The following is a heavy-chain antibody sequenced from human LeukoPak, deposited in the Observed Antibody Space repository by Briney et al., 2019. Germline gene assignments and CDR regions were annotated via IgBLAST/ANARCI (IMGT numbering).Heavy chain of an antibody. D-gene: IGHD3-3*01. CDR3: ARGRLEWLFLCGMDV. Sequence: GGSLTLPLAASGFTFSSYGTHCVRQAPGKGLEWVAVIWYDGSNKFYADSVKRRFTISRDNSKNTLYLQMNSLRAEDTAVYYCARGRLEWLFLCGMDVWGQGTTVTVSS. CDR2: IWYDGSNK. CDR1: GFTFSSYG. J-gene: IGHJ6*02. V-gene: IGHV3-33*08.